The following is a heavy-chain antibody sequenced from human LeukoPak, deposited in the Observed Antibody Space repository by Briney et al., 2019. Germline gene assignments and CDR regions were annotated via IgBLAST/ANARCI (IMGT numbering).Heavy chain of an antibody. CDR2: ISGSGGST. D-gene: IGHD3-9*01. CDR1: GFTFSSYA. CDR3: AKDQYSDWFPNPYYFDY. J-gene: IGHJ4*02. Sequence: PGGSLRLSCAASGFTFSSYAMSWVRQAPGKGLEWVSAISGSGGSTYYADSVKGRFTISRDNSKNTLYLQMNSLRAEDTAVYYCAKDQYSDWFPNPYYFDYWGQGTLVTVSS. V-gene: IGHV3-23*01.